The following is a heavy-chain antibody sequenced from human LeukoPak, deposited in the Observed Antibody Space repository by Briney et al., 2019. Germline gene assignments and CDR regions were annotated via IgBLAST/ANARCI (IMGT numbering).Heavy chain of an antibody. D-gene: IGHD2-21*02. CDR2: MYYSGTT. CDR1: GGSICSGSYY. Sequence: SETQSLTCTVSGGSICSGSYYWGWSRKPRGGGLEWIACMYYSGTTFFSPSLKSQVPLSEGTSKNHLTLALGSVKDPGPAVLYCARHPPSDGSAFDYWGQRTRVTVSS. CDR3: ARHPPSDGSAFDY. V-gene: IGHV4-39*01. J-gene: IGHJ4*02.